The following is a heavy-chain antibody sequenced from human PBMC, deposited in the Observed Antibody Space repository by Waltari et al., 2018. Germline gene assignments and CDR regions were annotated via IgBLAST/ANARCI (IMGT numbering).Heavy chain of an antibody. V-gene: IGHV3-30-3*01. CDR3: ARGRKGTPFDY. CDR2: ISYDGSNK. Sequence: QVQLVESGGGVVQPGRSLRLSCAASGFPFSSYALHCARQAPGTGLEWVAVISYDGSNKYYADSVKGRFTISRDNSKNTLYLQMNSLRAEDTAVYYCARGRKGTPFDYWGQGTLVTVSS. CDR1: GFPFSSYA. J-gene: IGHJ4*02. D-gene: IGHD1-7*01.